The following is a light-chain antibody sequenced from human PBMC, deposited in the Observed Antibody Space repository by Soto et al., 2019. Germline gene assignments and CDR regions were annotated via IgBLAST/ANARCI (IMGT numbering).Light chain of an antibody. J-gene: IGLJ2*01. CDR3: SSYAGSYTLV. Sequence: QSALTQPRSVSGSPGQSVTISCTGTSNDVGGYNFVSWYQQHPGKVPKLFIYDVSRRPSGVPDRFSGSKSGNTASLTISGLQAEEEADYYCSSYAGSYTLVFGGGTQLTVL. CDR2: DVS. V-gene: IGLV2-11*01. CDR1: SNDVGGYNF.